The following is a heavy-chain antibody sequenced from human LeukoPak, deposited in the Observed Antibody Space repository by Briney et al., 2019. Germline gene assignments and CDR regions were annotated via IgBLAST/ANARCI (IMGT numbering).Heavy chain of an antibody. Sequence: PGGSLRLSCAASGFTFSSLWMHWVRQGPGKGLVWVSRINSDGTSTNCADSVKGRFTISRDNAKNTLYLQMNSLRAEDTAVCYCARDPHSYSGYDRFDYWGQGTLITVSS. CDR2: INSDGTST. V-gene: IGHV3-74*01. CDR3: ARDPHSYSGYDRFDY. J-gene: IGHJ4*02. D-gene: IGHD5-12*01. CDR1: GFTFSSLW.